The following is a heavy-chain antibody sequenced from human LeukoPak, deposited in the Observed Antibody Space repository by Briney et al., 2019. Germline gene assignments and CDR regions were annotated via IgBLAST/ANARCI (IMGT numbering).Heavy chain of an antibody. D-gene: IGHD6-13*01. CDR2: IYYSGST. CDR1: GGSISNSSYY. V-gene: IGHV4-39*01. J-gene: IGHJ4*02. CDR3: ARLPGIAEFDY. Sequence: TSETLSLTCTVSGGSISNSSYYLGWIRQPPGKGLEWIGSIYYSGSTYYNPSLKSRVTISVDTSKNQFSLKLSSVTAADTAVYYCARLPGIAEFDYWGQGTLVTVSS.